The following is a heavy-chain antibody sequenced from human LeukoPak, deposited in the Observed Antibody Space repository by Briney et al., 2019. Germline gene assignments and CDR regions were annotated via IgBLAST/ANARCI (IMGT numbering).Heavy chain of an antibody. D-gene: IGHD3-3*01. CDR1: GFTFSSYG. CDR3: AKNTEGGHDFAQTPYYFDC. J-gene: IGHJ4*02. Sequence: GGSLRLSCAASGFTFSSYGMSWVRQAPGKGLEWVSAISGSGGSTYYADSVKGRFTISRDNSKNTLYLQMNSLRAEDTALYFCAKNTEGGHDFAQTPYYFDCWGQGTLVTVSS. V-gene: IGHV3-23*01. CDR2: ISGSGGST.